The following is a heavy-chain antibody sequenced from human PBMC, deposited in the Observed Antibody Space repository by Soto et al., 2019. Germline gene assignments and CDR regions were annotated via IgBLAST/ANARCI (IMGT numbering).Heavy chain of an antibody. D-gene: IGHD3-3*01. CDR2: ISSSGSTI. Sequence: GGSLRLSCAASGFTFSDYYMSWIRQAPGKGLEWVSYISSSGSTIYYADSVKGRFTISRDNAKNSLYLQMNSLRAEDTAVYYCASCSGYYTDDAFDIWGQGTMVTVSS. V-gene: IGHV3-11*01. CDR1: GFTFSDYY. CDR3: ASCSGYYTDDAFDI. J-gene: IGHJ3*02.